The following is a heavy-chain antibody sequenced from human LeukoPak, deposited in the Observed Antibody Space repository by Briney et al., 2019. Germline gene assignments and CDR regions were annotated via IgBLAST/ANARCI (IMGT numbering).Heavy chain of an antibody. Sequence: GESLKISCKGSGYSFTSYWIGWVRQMPGKGLEWMGIIYPGDSDTRYSPSFQGQVTISADKSNSTAYLQWSSLKASDTAMYYCARHKGPYYYGMDVWGQGTTVTVSS. V-gene: IGHV5-51*01. J-gene: IGHJ6*02. CDR3: ARHKGPYYYGMDV. CDR2: IYPGDSDT. CDR1: GYSFTSYW.